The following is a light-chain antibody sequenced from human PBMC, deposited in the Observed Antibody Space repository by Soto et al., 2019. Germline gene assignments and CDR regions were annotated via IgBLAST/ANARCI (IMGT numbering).Light chain of an antibody. CDR1: QGISYY. V-gene: IGKV1-27*01. J-gene: IGKJ1*01. CDR2: AAS. CDR3: QKDTSAPWT. Sequence: DIQMTQSPSSLSASVGDRVTITCRASQGISYYLAWYQQKPGKVPKLLIDAASTLQSGVPSRFSGSGSGTDFTLTISSLQPEDVGTDYCQKDTSAPWTFSKGTKVQIK.